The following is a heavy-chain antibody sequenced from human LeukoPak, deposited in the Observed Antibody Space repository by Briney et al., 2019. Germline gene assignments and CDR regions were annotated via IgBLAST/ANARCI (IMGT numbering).Heavy chain of an antibody. Sequence: PGGSLRLSCVVSGFTFSNYWMHWVRQAPGKGPVWVSRINTDGTTTDYADSVRGRFTISRDNAKNTVYLQMNGLRAGDTALYYCAKDLTWNTADYWGQGTLVTVSS. V-gene: IGHV3-74*01. CDR2: INTDGTTT. CDR3: AKDLTWNTADY. D-gene: IGHD1/OR15-1a*01. J-gene: IGHJ4*02. CDR1: GFTFSNYW.